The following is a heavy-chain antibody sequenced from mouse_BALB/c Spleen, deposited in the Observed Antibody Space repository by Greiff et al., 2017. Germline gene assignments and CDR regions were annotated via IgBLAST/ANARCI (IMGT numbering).Heavy chain of an antibody. V-gene: IGHV1S81*02. D-gene: IGHD1-2*01. J-gene: IGHJ4*01. Sequence: QVQLKQPGAELVKPGASVKLSCKASGYTFTSYWMHWVKQRPGQGLEWIGEINPSNGRTNYNEKFKSKATLTVDKSSSTAYMQLSSLTSEDSAVYYCASPSTATGAMDYWGQGTSVTVSS. CDR1: GYTFTSYW. CDR2: INPSNGRT. CDR3: ASPSTATGAMDY.